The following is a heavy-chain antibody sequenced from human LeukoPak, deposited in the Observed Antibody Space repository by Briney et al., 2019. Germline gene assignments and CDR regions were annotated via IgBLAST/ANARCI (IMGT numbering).Heavy chain of an antibody. V-gene: IGHV4-34*01. CDR2: INHSGST. D-gene: IGHD3-10*01. Sequence: SETLSLTCAVYGGSFSGYYWSWIRQPPGKGLEWIGEINHSGSTNYNPSLKTRVTISVDTSKNQFSLKLSSVTAADTAVYHCARSRTYYYGSGSPELDYWGQGTLVTVSS. J-gene: IGHJ4*02. CDR1: GGSFSGYY. CDR3: ARSRTYYYGSGSPELDY.